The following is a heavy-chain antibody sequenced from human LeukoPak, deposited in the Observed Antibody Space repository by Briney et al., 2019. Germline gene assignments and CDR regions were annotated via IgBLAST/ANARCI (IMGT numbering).Heavy chain of an antibody. Sequence: GGTLRLSCAASGFTFSSYGMHWVRQAPGKGLEWVAVISYDGSNKYYADSVKGRFTISRDNSKNTLYLQMNSLRAEDTAVYYCAKVGYYYGSGSFIGYFDYWGQGTLVTVSS. CDR2: ISYDGSNK. D-gene: IGHD3-10*01. V-gene: IGHV3-30*18. J-gene: IGHJ4*02. CDR3: AKVGYYYGSGSFIGYFDY. CDR1: GFTFSSYG.